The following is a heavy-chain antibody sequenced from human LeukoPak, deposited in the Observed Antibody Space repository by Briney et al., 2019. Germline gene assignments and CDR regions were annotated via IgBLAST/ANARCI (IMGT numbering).Heavy chain of an antibody. CDR3: ARRYSSSWHVDY. V-gene: IGHV3-66*01. J-gene: IGHJ4*02. CDR2: IYGGGST. CDR1: GFTVSNNY. Sequence: GGSLRLSCAASGFTVSNNYMSWVRQAPGKGLEWVSVIYGGGSTYYADSVKGRFTISRDNSKNTLYLQMNTLRAEDTAVYYCARRYSSSWHVDYWGQGTLVTVSS. D-gene: IGHD6-13*01.